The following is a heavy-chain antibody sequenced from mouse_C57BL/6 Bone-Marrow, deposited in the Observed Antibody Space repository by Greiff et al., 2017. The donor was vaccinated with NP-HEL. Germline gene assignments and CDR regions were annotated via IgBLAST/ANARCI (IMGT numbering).Heavy chain of an antibody. J-gene: IGHJ4*01. CDR3: ARGELRSYAMDY. CDR1: GYTFTSYW. CDR2: INPSNGGP. D-gene: IGHD1-1*01. Sequence: QVQLQQPGTELVKPEASVKLSCKASGYTFTSYWMHWVKQRPGQGLEWIGNINPSNGGPNYNEKFKSKATLTVDKSSSTAYMQLSSLTSEDSAVYYCARGELRSYAMDYWGQGTSVTVSS. V-gene: IGHV1-53*01.